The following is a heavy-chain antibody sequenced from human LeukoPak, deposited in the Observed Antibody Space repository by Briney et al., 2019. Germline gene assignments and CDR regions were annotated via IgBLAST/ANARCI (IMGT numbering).Heavy chain of an antibody. CDR2: INPNSGGT. J-gene: IGHJ3*02. V-gene: IGHV1-2*04. Sequence: ASVKVSCKASGYTFTGYYMHWVRQAPGQGLEWMGWINPNSGGTNYAQKFQGWVTMTRDTSISTAYMELSRLRSDDTAVYYCAREIVQAGGYYYDSSGYYRDAFDIWGQGTMVTVSS. CDR3: AREIVQAGGYYYDSSGYYRDAFDI. D-gene: IGHD3-22*01. CDR1: GYTFTGYY.